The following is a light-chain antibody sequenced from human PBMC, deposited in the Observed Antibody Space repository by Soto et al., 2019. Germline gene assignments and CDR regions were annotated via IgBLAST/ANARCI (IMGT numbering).Light chain of an antibody. V-gene: IGLV1-47*02. CDR1: SSNIGSNY. CDR2: SNN. Sequence: QSVLTQPPSASGTPGQRVTISCSGSSSNIGSNYVYWYQQLPGTAPKLLIYSNNQRPSGVPDRFSGSKSGTSASRAISGLRSEDEADYYWAAWDDSLSCHVVFGGGTKRTVL. J-gene: IGLJ2*01. CDR3: AAWDDSLSCHVV.